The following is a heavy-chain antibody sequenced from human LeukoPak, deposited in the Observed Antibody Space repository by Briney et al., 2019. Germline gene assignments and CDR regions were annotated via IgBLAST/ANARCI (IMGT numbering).Heavy chain of an antibody. CDR2: MNPNSGNT. CDR3: ARGLRAQGNSYYYYYMDV. CDR1: GYTFTSYD. V-gene: IGHV1-8*01. J-gene: IGHJ6*03. Sequence: GVSVKVSCKASGYTFTSYDINWVRQATGQGLEWMGWMNPNSGNTGYAQKFQGRVTMTRNTSISTAYMELSSLRSEDTAVYYCARGLRAQGNSYYYYYMDVWGKGTTVTVSS. D-gene: IGHD2/OR15-2a*01.